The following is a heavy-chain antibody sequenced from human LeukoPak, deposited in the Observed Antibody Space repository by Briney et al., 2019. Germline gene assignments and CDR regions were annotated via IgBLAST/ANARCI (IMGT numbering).Heavy chain of an antibody. CDR1: GFTFSSYA. Sequence: GGSLRLSCAASGFTFSSYAMSWVRQAPGKGLEWVSAISGSGGSTYYVDSVKGRFTISRDNSKNTLYLQMNSLRAEDTAVYYCAKDIQYYYGSGSYYNLWGQGTLVTVSS. V-gene: IGHV3-23*01. J-gene: IGHJ5*02. CDR2: ISGSGGST. CDR3: AKDIQYYYGSGSYYNL. D-gene: IGHD3-10*01.